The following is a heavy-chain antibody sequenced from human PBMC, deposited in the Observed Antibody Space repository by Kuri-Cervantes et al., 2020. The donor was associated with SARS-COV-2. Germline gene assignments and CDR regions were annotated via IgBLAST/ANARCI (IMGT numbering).Heavy chain of an antibody. CDR1: GFIFSSFG. CDR2: VSYDGSNT. V-gene: IGHV3-30*18. J-gene: IGHJ1*01. CDR3: AKPKGEYDFWSGFRIGSNVN. D-gene: IGHD3-3*01. Sequence: GGSLRLSCAGSGFIFSSFGMHWVRQAPGKGLEWVAVVSYDGSNTYYADAVKGRFTISRDNTKYTLYLEMNRLRAEDTAVYYCAKPKGEYDFWSGFRIGSNVNWGQGTPVTVSS.